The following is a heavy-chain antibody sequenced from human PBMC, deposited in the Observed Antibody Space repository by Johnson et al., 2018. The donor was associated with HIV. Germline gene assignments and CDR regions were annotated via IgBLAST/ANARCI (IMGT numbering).Heavy chain of an antibody. V-gene: IGHV3-30*03. J-gene: IGHJ3*02. CDR1: GFTFSSYG. Sequence: QVQLVESGGGVVQPGGSLRLSCAASGFTFSSYGMHWVRQAPGKGLEWVASISYDGSNKYYADSVKGRFTISRDNSKNTLYLQMNSLRAEDTAVYYCARVRAGRENAFDIWGQGTMVTVSS. CDR3: ARVRAGRENAFDI. CDR2: ISYDGSNK. D-gene: IGHD1-26*01.